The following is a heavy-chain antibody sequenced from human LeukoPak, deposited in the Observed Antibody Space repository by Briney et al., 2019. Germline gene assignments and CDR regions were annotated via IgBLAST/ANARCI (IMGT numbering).Heavy chain of an antibody. J-gene: IGHJ4*02. CDR2: IYHSGST. V-gene: IGHV4-30-2*01. CDR3: ARDLVYYFDY. CDR1: GGSISSGGYS. D-gene: IGHD6-6*01. Sequence: SQTLSLTCAVSGGSISSGGYSWSWIRQPPGKGLEWIGYIYHSGSTYYNPSLKSRVTISVDRSKNQFSLKLSSVTAADTAVYYCARDLVYYFDYWGQGTLVTVSS.